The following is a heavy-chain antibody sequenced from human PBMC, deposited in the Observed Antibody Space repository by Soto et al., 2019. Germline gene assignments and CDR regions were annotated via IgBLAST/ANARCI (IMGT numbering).Heavy chain of an antibody. J-gene: IGHJ5*02. Sequence: QVQLVQSGAEVKKPGASVKVSCKASGYTFTNYGISWVRQAPGQGLEWMGWIYTYNGNTNHAQKLQGRVTMTTDTSTSTAYMELRSLRSDDTAVYYCARGVGSGTYYNQYNWFDPWGQGTLVTVSS. D-gene: IGHD3-10*01. CDR3: ARGVGSGTYYNQYNWFDP. V-gene: IGHV1-18*01. CDR1: GYTFTNYG. CDR2: IYTYNGNT.